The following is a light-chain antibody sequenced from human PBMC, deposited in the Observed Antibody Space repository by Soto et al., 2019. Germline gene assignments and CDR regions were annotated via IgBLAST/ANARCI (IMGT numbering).Light chain of an antibody. J-gene: IGKJ5*01. Sequence: EMSQSPSSVSASVGDTVTITCRSSLPLKNWVAWYQQRPGKAPRLLIYAASALQTGVPSRFSGSGSGTDFTLTITSLQPEDFATYYCQQANSHPPIAFVRGTRVDIK. V-gene: IGKV1D-12*01. CDR3: QQANSHPPIA. CDR1: LPLKNW. CDR2: AAS.